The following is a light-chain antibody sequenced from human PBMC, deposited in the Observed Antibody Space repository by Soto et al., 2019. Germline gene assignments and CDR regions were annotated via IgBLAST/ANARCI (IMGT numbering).Light chain of an antibody. CDR3: QRYDISPFP. J-gene: IGKJ2*01. Sequence: EIVLTQSPGTLSLSPGERATLSCRASQSVSSTCFAWYQQKPGQAPRLLIYGASIRATGIPDRFSGSGSGTDFTLTISRLEPEDFAVYYCQRYDISPFPFGQGTKLEIK. V-gene: IGKV3-20*01. CDR1: QSVSSTC. CDR2: GAS.